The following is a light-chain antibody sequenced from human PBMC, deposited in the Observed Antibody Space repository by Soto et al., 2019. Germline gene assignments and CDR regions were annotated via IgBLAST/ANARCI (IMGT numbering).Light chain of an antibody. Sequence: EIVMTQSPATLSVSPGERANLSCRAGQSVSTNLAWYQQKPGQAPRLLIYDASTRATVIPARFSGSGSGTEFTLTISSLQFEDFAVYYCQQYNNWPFTFGPGTKVDIK. CDR2: DAS. CDR3: QQYNNWPFT. J-gene: IGKJ3*01. V-gene: IGKV3-15*01. CDR1: QSVSTN.